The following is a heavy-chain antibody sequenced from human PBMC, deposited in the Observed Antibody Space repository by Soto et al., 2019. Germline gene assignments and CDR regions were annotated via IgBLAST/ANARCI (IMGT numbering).Heavy chain of an antibody. J-gene: IGHJ4*02. Sequence: TLSLTCTVSGGSISSGDYYWSWIRQPPGKGLEWIGYIYYSGSTYYNPSLKSRVTISVDTSKNQFSLKLSSVTAADTAVYYCADYYDSSGYFDYWGQGTLVTVSS. D-gene: IGHD3-22*01. V-gene: IGHV4-30-4*01. CDR1: GGSISSGDYY. CDR2: IYYSGST. CDR3: ADYYDSSGYFDY.